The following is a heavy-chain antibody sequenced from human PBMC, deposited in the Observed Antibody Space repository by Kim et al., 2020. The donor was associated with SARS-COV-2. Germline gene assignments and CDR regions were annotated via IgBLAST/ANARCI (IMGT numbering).Heavy chain of an antibody. D-gene: IGHD3-10*01. CDR1: GGSISSSSYY. Sequence: SETLSLTCTVSGGSISSSSYYWGWIRQPPGKGLEWIGSIYYSGSTYYNPSLKSRVTISVDTSKNQFSLKLSSVTAADTAVYYCAPMADYYYYGMDVWGQGTTVTVSS. CDR2: IYYSGST. J-gene: IGHJ6*02. CDR3: APMADYYYYGMDV. V-gene: IGHV4-39*01.